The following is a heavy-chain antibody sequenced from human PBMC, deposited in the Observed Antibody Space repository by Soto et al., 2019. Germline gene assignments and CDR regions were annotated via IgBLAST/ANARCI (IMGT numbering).Heavy chain of an antibody. CDR1: GFTFSTYW. CDR2: INSDGSRT. Sequence: EVQLVESGGGLGQPGGSLRLSCAASGFTFSTYWMHWVRQAPGKGLVWVSRINSDGSRTNYADSVKGRFTTFRDNAKNTVYLQLNSLTAEDTAVYYCATVATGSYWFDPWGQGTLVTVSS. D-gene: IGHD1-26*01. CDR3: ATVATGSYWFDP. J-gene: IGHJ5*02. V-gene: IGHV3-74*01.